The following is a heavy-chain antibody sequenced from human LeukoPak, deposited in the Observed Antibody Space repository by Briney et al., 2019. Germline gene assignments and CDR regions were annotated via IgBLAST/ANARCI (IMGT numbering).Heavy chain of an antibody. CDR3: ASSSSSWYFWFDP. V-gene: IGHV4-30-4*01. J-gene: IGHJ5*02. Sequence: KTSQTLSLICTVSGGSISSGDYYWSWIRRPPGKGLEWIGYIYYSGSTYYNPSLKSRVTISVDTSKNQFSLKLSSVTAADTAVYYCASSSSSWYFWFDPWGQGTLVTVSS. CDR1: GGSISSGDYY. D-gene: IGHD6-13*01. CDR2: IYYSGST.